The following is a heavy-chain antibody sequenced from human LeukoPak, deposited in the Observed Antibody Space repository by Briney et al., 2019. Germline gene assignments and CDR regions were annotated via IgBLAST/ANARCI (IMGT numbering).Heavy chain of an antibody. CDR3: ARGTGTHDY. V-gene: IGHV3-21*01. CDR2: ISSSRSYI. D-gene: IGHD1-1*01. Sequence: GGSLRLSCAASGFTFNSYSMNWVRQAPGQGLEWGSSISSSRSYISHADPGKGQFTSSRDNAKNSLYLQMNTLRDGDTAVYYCARGTGTHDYWGQGTLVTVSS. CDR1: GFTFNSYS. J-gene: IGHJ4*02.